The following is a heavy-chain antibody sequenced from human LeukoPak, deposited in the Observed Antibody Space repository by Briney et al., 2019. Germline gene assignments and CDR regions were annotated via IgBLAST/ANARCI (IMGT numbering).Heavy chain of an antibody. Sequence: ASVKVSCKASGYTFTGYYMHWVRQAPGQGLGWMGWINPNSGGTNYAQKFQGRVTMTRDTSISTAYMELSRLRSDDTAVYYCAREYYYDSSGYYFDYFDYWGQGTLVTVSS. D-gene: IGHD3-22*01. CDR1: GYTFTGYY. V-gene: IGHV1-2*02. J-gene: IGHJ4*02. CDR2: INPNSGGT. CDR3: AREYYYDSSGYYFDYFDY.